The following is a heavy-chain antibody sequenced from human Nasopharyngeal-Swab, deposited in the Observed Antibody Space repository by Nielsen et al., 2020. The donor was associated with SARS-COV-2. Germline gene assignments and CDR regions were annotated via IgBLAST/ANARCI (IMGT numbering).Heavy chain of an antibody. CDR1: GYTLSNYG. Sequence: ASVKVSCKASGYTLSNYGISWVRQTPGQGLEWMGWISVYNGDTNYAQKFQGRVTMTADKSTSTAYMELSSLRSDDTAMYYCAREPQAGVVTTIDYFDSWGQGTLVTVSS. J-gene: IGHJ4*02. CDR3: AREPQAGVVTTIDYFDS. V-gene: IGHV1-18*01. D-gene: IGHD2-21*02. CDR2: ISVYNGDT.